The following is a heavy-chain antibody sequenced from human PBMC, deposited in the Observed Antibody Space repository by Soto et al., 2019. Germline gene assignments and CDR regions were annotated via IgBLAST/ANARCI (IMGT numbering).Heavy chain of an antibody. CDR1: GGSISSSNW. V-gene: IGHV4-4*02. CDR2: IYHSGST. J-gene: IGHJ6*01. CDR3: ARVSIRWELLIYGMDV. D-gene: IGHD1-26*01. Sequence: QVQLQESGPGLVKPSGTLSLTCAVSGGSISSSNWWSWVRQPPGKGLEWIGEIYHSGSTNYNPSLKSRVTISVDKSKNQVSLKLSSVTDAGTAVYYCARVSIRWELLIYGMDVCGQGTTFTVCS.